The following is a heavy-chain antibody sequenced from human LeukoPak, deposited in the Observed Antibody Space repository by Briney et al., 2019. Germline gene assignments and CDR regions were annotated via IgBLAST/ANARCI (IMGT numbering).Heavy chain of an antibody. Sequence: KPSETLSLTCTVSGGSISSSSYYWGWIRQPPGKGLEWIGSIYYSGSTYYNPSLKSRVTISVDTSKNQFSLKLSSVTAADTAVYYCASIRGELSWTSLYYWGQGTLVTVSS. CDR2: IYYSGST. D-gene: IGHD1-7*01. CDR3: ASIRGELSWTSLYY. CDR1: GGSISSSSYY. V-gene: IGHV4-39*01. J-gene: IGHJ4*02.